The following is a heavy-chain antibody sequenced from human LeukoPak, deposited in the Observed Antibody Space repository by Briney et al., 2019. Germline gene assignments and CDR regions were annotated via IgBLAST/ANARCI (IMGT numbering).Heavy chain of an antibody. CDR1: GYTFISYG. J-gene: IGHJ2*01. V-gene: IGHV1-18*01. CDR3: ARGLGVVTAQSEQPKPRYFDL. D-gene: IGHD2-21*02. Sequence: ASVTVSCKASGYTFISYGISWVRQAPGQGLEWLGWISGYNGNTNCAQNLQGRVTMTTDTSTSTAYMELRSLRSDDTAVYYCARGLGVVTAQSEQPKPRYFDLWGRGTQVTVSS. CDR2: ISGYNGNT.